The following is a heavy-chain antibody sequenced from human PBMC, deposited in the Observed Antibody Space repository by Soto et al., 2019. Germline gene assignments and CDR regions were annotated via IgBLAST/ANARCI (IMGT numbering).Heavy chain of an antibody. CDR1: GGSISSGGYY. D-gene: IGHD2-15*01. J-gene: IGHJ4*02. CDR3: EAISSGDRYYFDY. V-gene: IGHV4-31*03. CDR2: IYYSGST. Sequence: SETLSLTCTVSGGSISSGGYYWSWIRQHPGKGLEWIGYIYYSGSTYYNPSLKSRVTISVDTSKNQFSLKLSSVTAADTAVYYCEAISSGDRYYFDYWGQGTLVTVSS.